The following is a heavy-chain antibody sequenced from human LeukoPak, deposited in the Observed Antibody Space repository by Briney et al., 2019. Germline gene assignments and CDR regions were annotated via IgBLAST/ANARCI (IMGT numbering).Heavy chain of an antibody. V-gene: IGHV4-59*01. CDR1: GASISRYY. CDR3: ARVERPTILDY. D-gene: IGHD3-9*01. Sequence: KPSETLSLTCSVSGASISRYYWSWIRQPPGKGLEWIGYIYYSGSTNYNPSLKSRVTISVDTSKNQFSLKLSSVTAADTAVYYCARVERPTILDYWGQGTLVTVSS. J-gene: IGHJ4*02. CDR2: IYYSGST.